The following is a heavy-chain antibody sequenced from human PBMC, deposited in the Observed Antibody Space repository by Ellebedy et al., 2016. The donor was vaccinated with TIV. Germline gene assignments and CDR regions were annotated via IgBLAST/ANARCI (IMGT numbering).Heavy chain of an antibody. D-gene: IGHD6-19*01. Sequence: AASVKVSCKASGYTFISYGMNWVRQAPGQGLEWMGWINTNTGNPTYAQGFTGRFVLSLDTSVSTAYLQISSLKAEDTAVYYCASRIAVAGTSPLDYWGQGTLVTVSS. CDR1: GYTFISYG. CDR3: ASRIAVAGTSPLDY. CDR2: INTNTGNP. J-gene: IGHJ4*02. V-gene: IGHV7-4-1*02.